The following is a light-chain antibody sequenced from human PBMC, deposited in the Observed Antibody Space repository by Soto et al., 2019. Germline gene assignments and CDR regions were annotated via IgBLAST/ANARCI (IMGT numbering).Light chain of an antibody. V-gene: IGKV1-5*01. CDR2: DAS. J-gene: IGKJ1*01. Sequence: DIQMTQSPSTLSASVGDRVTITCRASQSISSWLAWYQQKPGKAPNLLIYDASSLESGVPSRFSGSGSGTEFTLTISSLQPDDFATYYCQQYNSYRRTFGQGTKVDIK. CDR1: QSISSW. CDR3: QQYNSYRRT.